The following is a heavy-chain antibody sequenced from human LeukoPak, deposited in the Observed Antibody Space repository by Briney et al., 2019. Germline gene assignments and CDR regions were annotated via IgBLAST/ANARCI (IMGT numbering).Heavy chain of an antibody. J-gene: IGHJ3*02. CDR2: INPSGGST. CDR1: GYTFTNYY. CDR3: ARVESWEHSGSSQDAFDI. D-gene: IGHD1-26*01. Sequence: ASVKVSCKASGYTFTNYYIHWVRQAPGQGLEWMGIINPSGGSTSYAQKFQGRVTMTRGKSTSTVYMELSSLRSEDTAVYYCARVESWEHSGSSQDAFDIWGQGTMVTVSS. V-gene: IGHV1-46*01.